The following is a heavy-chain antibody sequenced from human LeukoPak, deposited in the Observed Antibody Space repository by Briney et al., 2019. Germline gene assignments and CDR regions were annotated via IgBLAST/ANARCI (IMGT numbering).Heavy chain of an antibody. CDR2: INHSGST. D-gene: IGHD4-17*01. J-gene: IGHJ3*02. V-gene: IGHV4-34*01. CDR1: GGSFSGYY. CDR3: ARDLRLVTTNAFDI. Sequence: PSETLSLTCAVYGGSFSGYYWSWIRQPPGKGLEWIGEINHSGSTNYNPSLKSRVTISVDTSKNQFSLKLSSVTAADTAVYYCARDLRLVTTNAFDIWGQGTMVTVSS.